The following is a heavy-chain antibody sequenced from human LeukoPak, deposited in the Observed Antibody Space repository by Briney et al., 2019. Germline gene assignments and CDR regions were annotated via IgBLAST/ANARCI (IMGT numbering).Heavy chain of an antibody. CDR1: GFTFSSYW. V-gene: IGHV3-74*01. Sequence: GGSLRLPCAASGFTFSSYWMHWVRQTPGKGLISISRINNDGSSANYADSVRGRFTISRDNAENTLYLQMNSLRAEDTAVYYCAREYYYYYYMDVWGKGTTVTVSS. CDR2: INNDGSSA. CDR3: AREYYYYYYMDV. J-gene: IGHJ6*03.